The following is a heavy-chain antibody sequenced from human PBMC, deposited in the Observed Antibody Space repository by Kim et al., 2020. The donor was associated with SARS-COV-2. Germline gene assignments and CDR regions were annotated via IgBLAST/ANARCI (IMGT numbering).Heavy chain of an antibody. D-gene: IGHD2-15*01. CDR1: GFTFSSYS. CDR3: ARALVKSQHYCSGGSCYSVHYYYGMDV. CDR2: ISSSSSYI. V-gene: IGHV3-21*01. Sequence: GGSLRLSCAASGFTFSSYSMNWVRQAPGKGLEWVSSISSSSSYIYYADSVKGRFTISRDNAKNSLYLQMNSLRAEDTAVYYCARALVKSQHYCSGGSCYSVHYYYGMDVWGQGTTVTVSS. J-gene: IGHJ6*02.